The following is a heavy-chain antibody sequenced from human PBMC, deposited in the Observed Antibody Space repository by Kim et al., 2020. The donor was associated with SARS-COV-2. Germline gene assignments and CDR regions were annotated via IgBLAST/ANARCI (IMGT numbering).Heavy chain of an antibody. J-gene: IGHJ4*02. Sequence: NPGIKSRVTISVDTSKDQFSLMLRSVTAADTAVYYCARLIAAAGNSFDYWGQGTLVTVSS. CDR3: ARLIAAAGNSFDY. D-gene: IGHD6-13*01. V-gene: IGHV4-39*01.